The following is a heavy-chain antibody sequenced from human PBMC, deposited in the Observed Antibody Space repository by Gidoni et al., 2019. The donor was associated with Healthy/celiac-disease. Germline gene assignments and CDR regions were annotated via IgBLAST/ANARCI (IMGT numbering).Heavy chain of an antibody. J-gene: IGHJ4*02. CDR2: INPSGGST. V-gene: IGHV1-46*01. D-gene: IGHD5-18*01. Sequence: QVQLVQSGAEVKKPGASVTVSCTASGYTFTSYYMHWVRQAPGQGLEWMGIINPSGGSTSYAQKFQGRVTMTRDTSTSTVYMELSSLRSEDTAVYYCARSDGDSYGASNFDYWGQGTLVTVSS. CDR3: ARSDGDSYGASNFDY. CDR1: GYTFTSYY.